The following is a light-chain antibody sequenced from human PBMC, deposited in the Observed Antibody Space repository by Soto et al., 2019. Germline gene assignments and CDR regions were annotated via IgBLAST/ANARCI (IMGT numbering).Light chain of an antibody. J-gene: IGKJ1*01. CDR3: QQYDNLPSWT. CDR2: DAS. V-gene: IGKV1-33*01. CDR1: QDISNY. Sequence: DLQMTQSPSSLSASVGDRVTITCQASQDISNYLNWSQQKPGKAPKLLIYDASNLETGVPSRFSGSGSGTDFTFPISSLQPEDIATYYCQQYDNLPSWTFGQWTKVEIK.